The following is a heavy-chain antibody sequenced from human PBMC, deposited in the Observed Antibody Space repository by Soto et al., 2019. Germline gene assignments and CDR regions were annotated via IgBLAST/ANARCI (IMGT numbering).Heavy chain of an antibody. J-gene: IGHJ4*02. V-gene: IGHV5-51*01. CDR3: ARHMAGGTPPAIDY. CDR1: GYIFTSYW. D-gene: IGHD1-1*01. Sequence: GESLKISCKGSGYIFTSYWIGWGLQRPGKGLEWMGIIYPGDSDTRYSPSFQGQVTISADKPISTAYLQWSSLKASDTAMYYCARHMAGGTPPAIDYWGQGTLVTVSS. CDR2: IYPGDSDT.